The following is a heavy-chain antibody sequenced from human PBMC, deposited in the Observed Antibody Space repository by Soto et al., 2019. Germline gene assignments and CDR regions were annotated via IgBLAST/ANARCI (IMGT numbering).Heavy chain of an antibody. Sequence: SVKVSCKASGGTFSSYAISWVRQAPGQGLEWMGGIIPIFGTANYAQKFQGRVTITADESTSTAYMELSSLRSEDTAVYYCASGYDFRFYYFDYWGQGTLVTVSS. CDR1: GGTFSSYA. CDR3: ASGYDFRFYYFDY. D-gene: IGHD3-3*01. J-gene: IGHJ4*02. CDR2: IIPIFGTA. V-gene: IGHV1-69*13.